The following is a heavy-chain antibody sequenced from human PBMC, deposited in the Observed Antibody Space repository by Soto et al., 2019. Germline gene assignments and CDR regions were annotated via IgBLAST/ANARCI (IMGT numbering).Heavy chain of an antibody. J-gene: IGHJ5*02. CDR3: ARVRYYGSGSSINWFDP. CDR1: GFTFNDYY. Sequence: QVQLVESGGGLVKPGGSLRLSCAASGFTFNDYYMSWIRQAPGKGQEWVSYISSSGSTIYYADSVKGRFTISRDNAKNSLYLQMNSLRAEDTAVYYCARVRYYGSGSSINWFDPWGQGTLVTVSS. V-gene: IGHV3-11*01. D-gene: IGHD3-10*01. CDR2: ISSSGSTI.